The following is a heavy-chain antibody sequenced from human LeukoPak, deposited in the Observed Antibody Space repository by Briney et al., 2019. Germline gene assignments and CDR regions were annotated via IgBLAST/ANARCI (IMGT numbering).Heavy chain of an antibody. CDR2: INPNSGST. J-gene: IGHJ5*02. V-gene: IGHV1-2*06. Sequence: ASVKVSCQASGYNFKDNYIFWVRQAPGQGLEWVGRINPNSGSTDQAQKFEGRVTLTRDTSVNTVYMELSDLRSDDTAVYYCARGASYYASGTFYPWGQGTLVTASS. CDR3: ARGASYYASGTFYP. D-gene: IGHD3-10*01. CDR1: GYNFKDNY.